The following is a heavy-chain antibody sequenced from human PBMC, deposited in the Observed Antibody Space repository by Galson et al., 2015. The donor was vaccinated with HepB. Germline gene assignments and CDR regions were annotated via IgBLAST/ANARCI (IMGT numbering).Heavy chain of an antibody. CDR3: AKGTGVTTLMSAFDI. V-gene: IGHV3-9*01. CDR2: ISWNSHTI. J-gene: IGHJ3*02. CDR1: GFSFEDYV. D-gene: IGHD4-17*01. Sequence: SLRLSCAVSGFSFEDYVMHWVRQAPGKGLEWVSGISWNSHTIGYADSVKGRFTISRDNARNSLYLQMKTLRGEDTALYYCAKGTGVTTLMSAFDIWGKGTMVTVSS.